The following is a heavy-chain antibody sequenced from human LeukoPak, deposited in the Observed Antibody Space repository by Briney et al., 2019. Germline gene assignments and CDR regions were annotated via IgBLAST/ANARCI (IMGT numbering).Heavy chain of an antibody. CDR3: ARVRDGYNDAYDI. Sequence: ASVKVSCKASGYTFTSYDINWVRQAPGQGLEWMGIVNPSGDSTNYAQNFQGRVTMTGDTSTSTVYMELGSLRSEDTAVYYCARVRDGYNDAYDIWGQGTMVTVPS. CDR2: VNPSGDST. CDR1: GYTFTSYD. D-gene: IGHD5-24*01. J-gene: IGHJ3*02. V-gene: IGHV1-46*01.